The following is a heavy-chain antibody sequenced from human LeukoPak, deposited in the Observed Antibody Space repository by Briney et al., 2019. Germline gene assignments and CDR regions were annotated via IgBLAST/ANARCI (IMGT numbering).Heavy chain of an antibody. V-gene: IGHV3-21*01. D-gene: IGHD4-17*01. Sequence: GGSLRLSCAASGFTFRTYTMNWVAQAPGKGLEWVSTISPSSNYIFYADSLQGRFTISRDNAKNSLYLQMNSLRAEDTAVYYCASIGDPFDYWGQGALVTVSS. J-gene: IGHJ4*02. CDR1: GFTFRTYT. CDR2: ISPSSNYI. CDR3: ASIGDPFDY.